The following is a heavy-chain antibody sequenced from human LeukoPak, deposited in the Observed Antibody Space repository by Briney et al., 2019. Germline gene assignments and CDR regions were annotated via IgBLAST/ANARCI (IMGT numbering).Heavy chain of an antibody. D-gene: IGHD3-22*01. CDR2: ISYDGSNK. CDR1: GFTFSSYA. V-gene: IGHV3-30-3*01. CDR3: TKVSDSSGGDY. J-gene: IGHJ4*02. Sequence: GGSLRLSCAASGFTFSSYAMHWVRQAPGKGLEWVAVISYDGSNKYYADSVKGRFTISRDNSKNTLYLQMNSLRVEDTAVYYCTKVSDSSGGDYWGQGTLVTVSS.